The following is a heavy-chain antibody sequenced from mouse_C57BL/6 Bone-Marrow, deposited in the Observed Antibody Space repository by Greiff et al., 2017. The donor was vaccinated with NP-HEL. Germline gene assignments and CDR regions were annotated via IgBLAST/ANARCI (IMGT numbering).Heavy chain of an antibody. V-gene: IGHV1-72*01. CDR2: IDPNSGGT. D-gene: IGHD1-1*01. CDR3: ARGGFITTVVALEDY. Sequence: QVQLQQSGAELVKPGASVKLSCKASGYTFTSYWMPWVKQRPGRGLEWIGRIDPNSGGTKYNEKFKSKATLTVDKPSSTAYMQLSSLTSDDSAVYYCARGGFITTVVALEDYWGQGTTLTVSS. CDR1: GYTFTSYW. J-gene: IGHJ2*01.